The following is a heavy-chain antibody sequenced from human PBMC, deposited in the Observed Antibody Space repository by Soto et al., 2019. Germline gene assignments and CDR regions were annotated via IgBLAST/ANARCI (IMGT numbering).Heavy chain of an antibody. CDR2: TYYRSKWYS. CDR3: ARGSYYSGWV. Sequence: QTLAPTGALPGEIVSSTGAARGWIRKSPSRGLEWLGRTYYRSKWYSDYALSVKSRITINPETSNNQFPLQLNSVTPEDTDVYYCARGSYYSGWVWGQGTLVTVSS. V-gene: IGHV6-1*01. D-gene: IGHD6-19*01. J-gene: IGHJ4*02. CDR1: GEIVSSTGAA.